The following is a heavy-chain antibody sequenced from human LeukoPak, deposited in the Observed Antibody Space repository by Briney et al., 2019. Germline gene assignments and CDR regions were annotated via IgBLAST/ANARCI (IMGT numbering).Heavy chain of an antibody. V-gene: IGHV3-66*01. CDR2: IYSGGST. J-gene: IGHJ4*02. D-gene: IGHD5-24*01. CDR1: GLTVSSTY. CDR3: ARDRNGDGFAHLDS. Sequence: PGGSLRLSCAASGLTVSSTYMSWVRQTPGKGLEWVSVIYSGGSTYYADSVKGRFTISRDNSKNTLYLQMNSLRAEDTAVYYCARDRNGDGFAHLDSWGQGTLITVSS.